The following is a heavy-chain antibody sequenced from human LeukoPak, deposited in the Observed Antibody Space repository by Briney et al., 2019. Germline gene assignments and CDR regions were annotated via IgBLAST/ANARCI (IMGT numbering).Heavy chain of an antibody. D-gene: IGHD6-19*01. J-gene: IGHJ4*02. CDR3: ARIIAVAGFDY. V-gene: IGHV1-2*02. CDR1: GYTFTGYY. CDR2: INPNSGGT. Sequence: GSVRVSCKASGYTFTGYYMHWVRQAPGQGLEWMGWINPNSGGTNYAQKLKGRVTMTRETSISTAYMELSRLRSDDTAVYYCARIIAVAGFDYWGQGTLVTVSS.